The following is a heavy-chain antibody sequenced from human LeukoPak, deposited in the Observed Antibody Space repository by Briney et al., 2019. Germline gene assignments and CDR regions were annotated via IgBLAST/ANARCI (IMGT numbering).Heavy chain of an antibody. CDR1: GGSISSYY. Sequence: SETLSLTCTVSGGSISSYYWSWIRQPPGKGLEWIGYIYYSGSNNYNPSLKSRVTISVDTSKNQFSLKLSSVTAADTAVYYCARDRTAAAAGDDWYFDLWGRGTLVTVSS. CDR3: ARDRTAAAAGDDWYFDL. D-gene: IGHD6-13*01. V-gene: IGHV4-59*01. J-gene: IGHJ2*01. CDR2: IYYSGSN.